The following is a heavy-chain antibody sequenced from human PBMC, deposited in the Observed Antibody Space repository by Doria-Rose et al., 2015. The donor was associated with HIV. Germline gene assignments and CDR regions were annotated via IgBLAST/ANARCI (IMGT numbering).Heavy chain of an antibody. Sequence: QVQLQESGPGLVEPSQTLSLNCTVSGDSISSSGFYWNWIRHLPGKGLEWIGYIYYSGSAYYNPSLKSRLTISVDTSKNQFSLALRSVTAADTAVYYCARGGGYDPGLYWGQGNLVTVSS. V-gene: IGHV4-31*03. CDR3: ARGGGYDPGLY. CDR2: IYYSGSA. D-gene: IGHD5-12*01. J-gene: IGHJ4*02. CDR1: GDSISSSGFY.